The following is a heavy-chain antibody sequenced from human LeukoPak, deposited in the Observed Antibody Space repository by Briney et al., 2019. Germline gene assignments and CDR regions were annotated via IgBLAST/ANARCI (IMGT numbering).Heavy chain of an antibody. CDR3: ARDLGGPNDY. D-gene: IGHD2-15*01. V-gene: IGHV3-23*01. CDR2: IRGSGGGT. CDR1: GFTFSSYA. Sequence: GGSLRLSCAASGFTFSSYAMSWVRQAPGKGLEWVSTIRGSGGGTYYADSVKGRFTISRDNSKNTLYLQMNSLRDEDTALYYCARDLGGPNDYWGQGTLVIVSS. J-gene: IGHJ4*02.